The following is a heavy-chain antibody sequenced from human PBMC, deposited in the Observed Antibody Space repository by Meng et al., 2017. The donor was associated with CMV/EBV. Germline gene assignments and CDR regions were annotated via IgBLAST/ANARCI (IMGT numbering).Heavy chain of an antibody. V-gene: IGHV1-2*02. D-gene: IGHD2-21*01. Sequence: ASVKVSCKASVYTFTGYYMHWVRQAPGQGLEWMGWINPNSGGTNYAQKFQGRVTMTRDTSISTAYMELSRLRSDDTAVYYCARGGAYCGGDCYSFAFDIWGQGTMVTVSS. CDR2: INPNSGGT. J-gene: IGHJ3*02. CDR1: VYTFTGYY. CDR3: ARGGAYCGGDCYSFAFDI.